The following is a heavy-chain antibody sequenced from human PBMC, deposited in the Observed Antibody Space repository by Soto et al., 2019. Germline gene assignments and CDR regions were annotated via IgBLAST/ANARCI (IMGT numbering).Heavy chain of an antibody. J-gene: IGHJ4*02. D-gene: IGHD2-15*01. V-gene: IGHV3-23*01. CDR2: ISGSGGST. Sequence: GGSLRLSCAASGFTFSSYAMSWVRQAPGKGLEWVSAISGSGGSTYYADSVKGRFTISRDNSKNTLYLQMNSLRAEDTAVYYCAKDQYDRYCTGGSCYPGFDYWGQGTLVTVSS. CDR1: GFTFSSYA. CDR3: AKDQYDRYCTGGSCYPGFDY.